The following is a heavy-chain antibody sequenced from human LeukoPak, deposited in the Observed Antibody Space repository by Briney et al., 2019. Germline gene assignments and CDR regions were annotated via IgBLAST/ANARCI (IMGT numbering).Heavy chain of an antibody. Sequence: TGGSLRLSCAASGFTFSSYWMHWVRQAPGKGLVWVSRINSDGSSTSYADSVKGRFTISRDNAKNTLYLQMNSLRAEDTAVYYCARADSGYDYYFDYWGQGTLVTVSS. CDR2: INSDGSST. V-gene: IGHV3-74*01. D-gene: IGHD5-12*01. J-gene: IGHJ4*02. CDR3: ARADSGYDYYFDY. CDR1: GFTFSSYW.